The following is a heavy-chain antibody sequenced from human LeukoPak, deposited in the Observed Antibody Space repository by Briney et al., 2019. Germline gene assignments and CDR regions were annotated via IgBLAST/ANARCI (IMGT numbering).Heavy chain of an antibody. CDR3: ARDRGYSSSWYNFDY. J-gene: IGHJ4*02. CDR1: GFIFSRYA. CDR2: ISSSSSTI. D-gene: IGHD6-13*01. V-gene: IGHV3-48*01. Sequence: GGFLRLSCAASGFIFSRYAMNWVRQAPGKGLEWVSYISSSSSTIYYADSVKGRLTISRDNAKNSLYLQMNSLRAEDTAVYYCARDRGYSSSWYNFDYWGQGTLVTVSS.